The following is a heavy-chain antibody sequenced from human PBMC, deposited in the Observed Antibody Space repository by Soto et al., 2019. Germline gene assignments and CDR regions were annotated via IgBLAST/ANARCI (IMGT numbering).Heavy chain of an antibody. J-gene: IGHJ6*02. V-gene: IGHV1-69*01. CDR2: IIRIFGTA. CDR1: GGTFSSYA. Sequence: QVQLVQSGAEVKKPGSSVKVSCKASGGTFSSYAISWVRQAPGQGLEWMGGIIRIFGTANYAQKFQGRVTITADESTSTAYMELSSLRSEDTAVYYCARKSAPHGLSYYYYGMDVWGQGTTVTVSS. CDR3: ARKSAPHGLSYYYYGMDV.